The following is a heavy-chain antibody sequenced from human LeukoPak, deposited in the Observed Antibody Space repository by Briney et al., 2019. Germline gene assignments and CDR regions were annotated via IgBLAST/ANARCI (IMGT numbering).Heavy chain of an antibody. CDR3: ARHPRNYYYYYMDV. V-gene: IGHV4-34*01. CDR2: INHSGST. J-gene: IGHJ6*03. CDR1: GGSFSGYY. Sequence: SETLSLTCAVYGGSFSGYYWSWIRQPPGKGLEWIGEINHSGSTNYNPSLKSRVTISVDTSKNQFSLKLSSVTAADTAVYYCARHPRNYYYYYMDVWGKGTTVTVSS.